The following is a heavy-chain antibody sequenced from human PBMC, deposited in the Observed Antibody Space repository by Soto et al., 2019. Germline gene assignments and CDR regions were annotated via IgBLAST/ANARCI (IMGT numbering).Heavy chain of an antibody. CDR1: GFTFDDYA. D-gene: IGHD1-26*01. CDR2: ISWNSGSI. Sequence: EVQLVESGGGLVQPGRSLRLSCAASGFTFDDYAMHWVRQALGKGLEWVSGISWNSGSIGYADSVKGRFTISRDNAKNSLYLQMNSLRAEDTALYYCAKGIVGATLGAFDIWGQGTMVTVSS. V-gene: IGHV3-9*01. J-gene: IGHJ3*02. CDR3: AKGIVGATLGAFDI.